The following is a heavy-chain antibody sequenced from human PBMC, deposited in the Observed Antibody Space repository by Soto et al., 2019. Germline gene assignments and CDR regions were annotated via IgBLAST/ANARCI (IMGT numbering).Heavy chain of an antibody. CDR3: ARVSIRYCSSTSCYPGY. J-gene: IGHJ4*02. Sequence: ASVKVSCKASGYTFTGDYMHWVRQAPGQGLEWMGWINPNSGGTNYAQKFQGRVTMTRDTSISTAYMELSRLRSDDTAVYYCARVSIRYCSSTSCYPGYWGQGTLVTVSS. CDR2: INPNSGGT. V-gene: IGHV1-2*02. CDR1: GYTFTGDY. D-gene: IGHD2-2*01.